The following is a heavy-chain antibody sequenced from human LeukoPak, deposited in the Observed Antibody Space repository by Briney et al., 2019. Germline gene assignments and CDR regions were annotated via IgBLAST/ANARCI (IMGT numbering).Heavy chain of an antibody. D-gene: IGHD4-17*01. V-gene: IGHV3-74*01. CDR3: ARDSHGDYVDFDY. J-gene: IGHJ4*02. CDR2: INNDGSST. CDR1: GFTFSSYW. Sequence: GGSLRLSCAASGFTFSSYWMHWVRQAPGKGLVWVSRINNDGSSTSYADSVKGRFTISRDNAKNTLYLQMNSLRAEDTAVYYCARDSHGDYVDFDYWGQGTLVTVSS.